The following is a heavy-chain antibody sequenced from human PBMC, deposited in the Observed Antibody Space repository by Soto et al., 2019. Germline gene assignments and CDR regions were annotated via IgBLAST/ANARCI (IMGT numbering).Heavy chain of an antibody. CDR1: GGSITSYY. CDR3: ARRNSGDYDHYCDS. Sequence: SETLSLTCPVSGGSITSYYWSWIRQPPGKGLEWIGYISHSGSTNYNPSLKSRVSISVDMSKNQFSLKLSSVTAADTAVYYCARRNSGDYDHYCDSWGQGTLVTVSS. CDR2: ISHSGST. D-gene: IGHD4-17*01. J-gene: IGHJ4*02. V-gene: IGHV4-59*01.